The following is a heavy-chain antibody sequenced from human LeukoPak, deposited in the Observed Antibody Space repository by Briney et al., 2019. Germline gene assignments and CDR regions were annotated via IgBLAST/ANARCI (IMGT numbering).Heavy chain of an antibody. J-gene: IGHJ4*02. D-gene: IGHD3-22*01. V-gene: IGHV3-30*02. CDR2: IRYDGSNK. CDR3: AKDQYYYDSSGYYYFDY. Sequence: GGSLRPSCAASGFTFSSYGMHWVRQAPGKELEWVAFIRYDGSNKYYADSVKGRFTISRDNSKNTLYLQMNSLRAEDTAVYYCAKDQYYYDSSGYYYFDYWGQGTLVTVSS. CDR1: GFTFSSYG.